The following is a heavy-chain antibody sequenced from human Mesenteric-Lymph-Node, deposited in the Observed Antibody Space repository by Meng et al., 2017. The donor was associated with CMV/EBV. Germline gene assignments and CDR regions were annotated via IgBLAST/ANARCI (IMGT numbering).Heavy chain of an antibody. CDR3: AKDSPGAYYFDY. Sequence: GESLKISCTASGFTFGVYAMSWVRQAPGKGLEWVGFIRSKGYGGTTEYAASVTGRFAISRDESKSIAYLQMNSLKTEDTGVYYCAKDSPGAYYFDYWGQGTLVTVSS. CDR1: GFTFGVYA. J-gene: IGHJ4*02. CDR2: IRSKGYGGTT. V-gene: IGHV3-49*04. D-gene: IGHD2-15*01.